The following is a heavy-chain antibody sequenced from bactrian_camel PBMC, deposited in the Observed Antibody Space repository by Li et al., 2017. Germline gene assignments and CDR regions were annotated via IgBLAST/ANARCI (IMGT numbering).Heavy chain of an antibody. CDR1: GYTSSRHC. Sequence: VQLVESGGGSVQAGGSLRLSCTHSGYTSSRHCMGWFRQAPGKAREGIAGIRRDGDEYYADSVKGRFTISQDNAKNIIYLQMSSLTPDDTAMYYCAATYPGDAHVTQIPVGSSLPLFGHWGRGTQVTVS. J-gene: IGHJ6*01. CDR2: IRRDGDE. D-gene: IGHD1*01. CDR3: AATYPGDAHVTQIPVGSSLPLFGH. V-gene: IGHV3S31*01.